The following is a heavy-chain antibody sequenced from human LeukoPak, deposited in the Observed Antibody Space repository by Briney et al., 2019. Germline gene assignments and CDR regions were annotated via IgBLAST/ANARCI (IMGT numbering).Heavy chain of an antibody. D-gene: IGHD6-6*01. CDR3: ARIAARGQYFDY. V-gene: IGHV4-30-2*01. CDR2: IYHSGST. Sequence: SGTLSLTCAVSGGSISSGGYSWSWIRQPPGKGLEWIGYIYHSGSTYYNPSLKSRVTISVDRSKNQFSLKLSSVTAADTAVYYCARIAARGQYFDYWGQGTLVTVSS. J-gene: IGHJ4*02. CDR1: GGSISSGGYS.